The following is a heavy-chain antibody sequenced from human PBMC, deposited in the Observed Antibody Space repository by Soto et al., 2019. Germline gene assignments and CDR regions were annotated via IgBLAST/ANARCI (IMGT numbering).Heavy chain of an antibody. CDR2: ISGSGARI. CDR1: GFTFSSYV. J-gene: IGHJ4*02. D-gene: IGHD2-15*01. V-gene: IGHV3-23*01. CDR3: AKDGLGASTGGTCYGSDY. Sequence: ELQLLESGGNLVQPGASLRLSCAASGFTFSSYVMSWVRQAPGKGLECVSTISGSGARIYDSGSVKGRFTISRDNSKKTVYLQMDSLRAYGAAVYYCAKDGLGASTGGTCYGSDYWGPGTLVTVSS.